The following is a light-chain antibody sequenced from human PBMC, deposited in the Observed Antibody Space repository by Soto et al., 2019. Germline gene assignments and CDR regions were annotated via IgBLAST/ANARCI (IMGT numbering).Light chain of an antibody. Sequence: QAVVTQPASVSGSPGQSITISCTGTSSDVGGYNYVSWYQQHPGKAPKLMIYDVSNRPSGVSNRFSGSKSGNTASLTIPGLQAEDEADYYCSSYTSSSTRVFGTGTKVTVL. CDR2: DVS. J-gene: IGLJ1*01. V-gene: IGLV2-14*01. CDR3: SSYTSSSTRV. CDR1: SSDVGGYNY.